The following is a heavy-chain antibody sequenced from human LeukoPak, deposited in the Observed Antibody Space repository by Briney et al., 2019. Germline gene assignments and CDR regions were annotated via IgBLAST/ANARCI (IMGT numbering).Heavy chain of an antibody. Sequence: LRLSCVTSGFTFRRSAMHWVRQAPGRGLEWIAFKSYDGGTKYYADSVKGRFTISRDNFKNTLSLQMDSLRAEDTAVYYCAKDLETKYCIDYWGQGTLATVSS. CDR2: KSYDGGTK. CDR3: AKDLETKYCIDY. CDR1: GFTFRRSA. V-gene: IGHV3-30*18. D-gene: IGHD2-15*01. J-gene: IGHJ4*02.